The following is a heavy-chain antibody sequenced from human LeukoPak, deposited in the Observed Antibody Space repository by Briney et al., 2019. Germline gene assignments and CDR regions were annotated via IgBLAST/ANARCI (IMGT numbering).Heavy chain of an antibody. V-gene: IGHV4-59*08. CDR3: ARHETALPEILFDY. CDR2: IYYSGST. Sequence: PSETLSLTCTASGGSISSYYWSWIRQPPGKGLEWIGYIYYSGSTNYNPSLKSRVTISVDTSKNQFSLKLSSVTAADTAVYYCARHETALPEILFDYWGQGTLVTVSS. J-gene: IGHJ4*02. CDR1: GGSISSYY.